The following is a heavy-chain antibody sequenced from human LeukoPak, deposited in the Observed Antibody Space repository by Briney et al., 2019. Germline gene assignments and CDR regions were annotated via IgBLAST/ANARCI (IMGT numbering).Heavy chain of an antibody. D-gene: IGHD3-22*01. CDR3: ARSYYYDSSGYYNSPFDY. Sequence: ASVKVSCKASGYTFTGYYMHWVRQAPGQGLEWMGWINPNSGGTNYAQKFQGRVTMTRDTSISTAYMELSRLRSDDTAVYYCARSYYYDSSGYYNSPFDYWGQGTLVTVPS. V-gene: IGHV1-2*02. CDR1: GYTFTGYY. CDR2: INPNSGGT. J-gene: IGHJ4*02.